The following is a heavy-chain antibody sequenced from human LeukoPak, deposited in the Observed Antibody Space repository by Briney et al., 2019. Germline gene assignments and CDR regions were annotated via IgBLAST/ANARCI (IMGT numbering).Heavy chain of an antibody. CDR3: ARDRCSSSWCHNWFDP. CDR1: GFTFSSYA. V-gene: IGHV3-30-3*01. Sequence: PGGSPRLSCAASGFTFSSYAMHWVRQAPGKGLEWEAVISYDGSNKYYADSVKGRFTISRDNSKNTLYLQMNSLRAEDTAVYYCARDRCSSSWCHNWFDPWGQGTLVTVSS. D-gene: IGHD6-13*01. CDR2: ISYDGSNK. J-gene: IGHJ5*02.